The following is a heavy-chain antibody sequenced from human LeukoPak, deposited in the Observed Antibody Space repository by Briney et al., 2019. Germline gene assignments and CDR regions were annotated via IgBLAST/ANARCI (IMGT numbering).Heavy chain of an antibody. CDR1: GYTFTGYY. Sequence: ASVKVSCKASGYTFTGYYMHWVRQAPGQGLEWMGWINPNSGGTNYAQKFQGRVTMTRDTSISTAYMELSRLRSDDTAVYYWARDRDFTGYSSSWYNPYYFDYWGQGTLVTVSS. CDR3: ARDRDFTGYSSSWYNPYYFDY. CDR2: INPNSGGT. V-gene: IGHV1-2*02. J-gene: IGHJ4*02. D-gene: IGHD6-13*01.